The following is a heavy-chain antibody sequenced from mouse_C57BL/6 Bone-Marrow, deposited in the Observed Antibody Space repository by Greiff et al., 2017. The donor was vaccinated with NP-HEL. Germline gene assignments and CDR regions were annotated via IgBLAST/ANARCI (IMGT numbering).Heavy chain of an antibody. CDR1: GYTFTSYW. D-gene: IGHD2-3*01. V-gene: IGHV1-64*01. J-gene: IGHJ1*03. CDR2: IHPKSGST. Sequence: VQLQQPGAELVKPGASVKLSCKASGYTFTSYWMHWVKQRPGQGLEWIGMIHPKSGSTNYNEKFKSKATLTVDKSSSTAYMQLSSLTSEDSAVYYCARGGYYVHWYFDVWGTGTTVTVSS. CDR3: ARGGYYVHWYFDV.